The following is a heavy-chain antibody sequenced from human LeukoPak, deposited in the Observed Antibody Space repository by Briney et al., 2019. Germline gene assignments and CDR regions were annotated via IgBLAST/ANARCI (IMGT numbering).Heavy chain of an antibody. D-gene: IGHD3-22*01. CDR1: GYTFTGYY. V-gene: IGHV1-2*02. J-gene: IGHJ6*02. CDR3: ARSSGPYYYGMDV. Sequence: ASVKVSCKASGYTFTGYYMHWVRQAPGQGLEWMGWINPNSGGTNYAQKFQSRVTMTRDTSISTAYMELSRLRSDDTAVYYCARSSGPYYYGMDVWGQGTTVTVSS. CDR2: INPNSGGT.